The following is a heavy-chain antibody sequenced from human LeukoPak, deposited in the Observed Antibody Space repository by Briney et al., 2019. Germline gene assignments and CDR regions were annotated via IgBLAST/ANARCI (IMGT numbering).Heavy chain of an antibody. CDR3: ARSYSSSWFDAFDI. Sequence: SVKVSCKASGGTFSSYAIGWVRQAPGQGLEWMGGIIPIFGTANYAQKFQGRVTITTDESTSTAYMELSSLRSEDTAVYYCARSYSSSWFDAFDIWGQGTMVTVSS. J-gene: IGHJ3*02. D-gene: IGHD6-13*01. CDR2: IIPIFGTA. V-gene: IGHV1-69*05. CDR1: GGTFSSYA.